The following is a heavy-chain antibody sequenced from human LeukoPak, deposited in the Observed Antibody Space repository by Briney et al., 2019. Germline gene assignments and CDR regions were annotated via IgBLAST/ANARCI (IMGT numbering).Heavy chain of an antibody. CDR2: IGLNGYPL. Sequence: GGSLRLSCAVSGFPFSVYYMSWIRQAPGKGLEWISYIGLNGYPLDYADSVKGRFTISRDNANNLLYLDMSSLRAEDTAVHYCARKDFSSGSFNYWGQGSLVTVSS. V-gene: IGHV3-11*04. J-gene: IGHJ4*02. CDR3: ARKDFSSGSFNY. CDR1: GFPFSVYY. D-gene: IGHD3-22*01.